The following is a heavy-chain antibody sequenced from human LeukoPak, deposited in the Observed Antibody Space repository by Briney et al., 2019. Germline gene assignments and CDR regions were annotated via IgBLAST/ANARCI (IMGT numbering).Heavy chain of an antibody. D-gene: IGHD3-10*01. CDR3: ASGVSIWLGNAFDF. Sequence: PGGSLRLSCAASGFNFKSAWMNWVRQAPGKGPEWVARIKSNADGGTVHYAAPVSGRFTISRDNAKNTLYLQMNSLRPEDTAVYYCASGVSIWLGNAFDFWGQGTMVTVSS. V-gene: IGHV3-15*05. J-gene: IGHJ3*01. CDR1: GFNFKSAW. CDR2: IKSNADGGTV.